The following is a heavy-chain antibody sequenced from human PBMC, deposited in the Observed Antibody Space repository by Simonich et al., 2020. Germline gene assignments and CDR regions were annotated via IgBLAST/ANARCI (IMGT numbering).Heavy chain of an antibody. CDR2: INHRGST. J-gene: IGHJ3*02. V-gene: IGHV4-34*01. CDR1: GGSFSGYY. Sequence: QVQLQQWGAGLLKPSETLSLTCAVYGGSFSGYYWSWIRQPPGKGLECIGEINHRGSTNYNPSLKSRVTISVDTSKNQFSLKLSSVTAADTAVYYCARLSSRSDAFDIWGQGTMVTVSS. CDR3: ARLSSRSDAFDI.